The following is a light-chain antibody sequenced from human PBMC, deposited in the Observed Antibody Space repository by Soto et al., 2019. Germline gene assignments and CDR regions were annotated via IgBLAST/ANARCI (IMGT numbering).Light chain of an antibody. CDR1: RSVSSS. J-gene: IGKJ2*01. Sequence: EIVMTQSPATLSVSPGERATVSWRASRSVSSSLAWYQQKPGQAPRLLIYGASTRATGIPARFSGSGSGTEFTLTISSLQSEDFAVYYCQQYNKWPPRTFGQGTKLEIK. V-gene: IGKV3-15*01. CDR2: GAS. CDR3: QQYNKWPPRT.